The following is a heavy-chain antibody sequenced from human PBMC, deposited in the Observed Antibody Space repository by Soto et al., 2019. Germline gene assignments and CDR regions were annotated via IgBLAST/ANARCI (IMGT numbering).Heavy chain of an antibody. CDR1: GLTFSNSG. V-gene: IGHV3-23*01. Sequence: GGSLRLSCAASGLTFSNSGMNWIRLSPGKGLEWVSVISGGGDTTYYTPSVKGRFTISRDDFRNTLYLQMNSLRTEDTAIYYCAKLRDFVVLPAGILDYWGPGTLVTVPQ. CDR3: AKLRDFVVLPAGILDY. J-gene: IGHJ4*02. D-gene: IGHD2-8*01. CDR2: ISGGGDTT.